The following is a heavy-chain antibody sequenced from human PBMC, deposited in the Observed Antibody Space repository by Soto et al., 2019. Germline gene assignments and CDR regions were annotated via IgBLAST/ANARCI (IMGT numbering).Heavy chain of an antibody. CDR2: IYPGDSDT. D-gene: IGHD1-26*01. CDR3: ARRGHSGSYYDWFDP. Sequence: GESLKISCKGSGYTFTDYWIGWVRQLPGKGLEWMGIIYPGDSDTRYSPSFQGQVTISADKSTSTAYLQWSSLKASDTAMYYCARRGHSGSYYDWFDPWGQGTLVTVSS. CDR1: GYTFTDYW. V-gene: IGHV5-51*01. J-gene: IGHJ5*02.